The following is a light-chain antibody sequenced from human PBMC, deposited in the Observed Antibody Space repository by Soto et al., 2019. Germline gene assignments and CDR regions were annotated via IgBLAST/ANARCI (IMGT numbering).Light chain of an antibody. Sequence: EIVLTQSPGTLSLSPGERATLSRRASQSVSRSYLAWYQQKPGQAPRLLIYGASSRATGIPDRFSGSGSGTDFTLTISRLEPEDFAVYYCQQYGSSPWTFGQGTKVEIK. CDR2: GAS. V-gene: IGKV3-20*01. CDR1: QSVSRSY. J-gene: IGKJ1*01. CDR3: QQYGSSPWT.